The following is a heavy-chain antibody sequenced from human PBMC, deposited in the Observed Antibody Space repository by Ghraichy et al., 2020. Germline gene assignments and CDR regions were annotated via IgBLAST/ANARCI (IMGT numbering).Heavy chain of an antibody. CDR3: ARGELRYFDWLFN. J-gene: IGHJ4*02. CDR2: INPNSGGT. Sequence: ASVKVSCKASGYTFTGYYMHWVRQAPGPGLEWMGRINPNSGGTNYAQKFQGRVTMTRDTSISTAYMELSRLRSDDTAVYYCARGELRYFDWLFNWGQGTLVTVSS. CDR1: GYTFTGYY. D-gene: IGHD3-9*01. V-gene: IGHV1-2*06.